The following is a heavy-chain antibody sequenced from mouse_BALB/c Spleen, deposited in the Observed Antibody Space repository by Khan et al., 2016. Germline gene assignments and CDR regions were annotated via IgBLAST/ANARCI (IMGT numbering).Heavy chain of an antibody. CDR3: ARGGLAQAWFAY. Sequence: EVQLQESGPGLVKPSQSLSLTCTVTGYSITSDYAWNWIRQFPGNKLEWMCYISYSGSTSYNPSLKSRISITRATSKNQFFLQLNSVTTEDTATYYCARGGLAQAWFAYWGQGTLVTVSA. J-gene: IGHJ3*01. V-gene: IGHV3-2*02. CDR2: ISYSGST. CDR1: GYSITSDYA. D-gene: IGHD3-3*01.